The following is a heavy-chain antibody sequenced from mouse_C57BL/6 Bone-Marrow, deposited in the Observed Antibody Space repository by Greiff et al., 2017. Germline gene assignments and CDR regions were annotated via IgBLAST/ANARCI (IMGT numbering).Heavy chain of an antibody. J-gene: IGHJ2*01. CDR2: INPSTGYT. CDR3: ARSDDGYYYFDY. V-gene: IGHV1-7*01. CDR1: GYTFTSYW. Sequence: QVHVKQSGAELAKPGASVKMSCKASGYTFTSYWMHWVKQRPGQGLEWIGYINPSTGYTEYNQKFKDKATLTADKSSSTAYMQQSSLTSEDSAVYYCARSDDGYYYFDYWGQGTTLTVSS. D-gene: IGHD2-3*01.